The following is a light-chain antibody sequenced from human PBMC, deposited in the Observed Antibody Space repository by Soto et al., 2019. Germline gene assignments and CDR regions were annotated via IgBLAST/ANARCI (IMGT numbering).Light chain of an antibody. Sequence: EIVLTQSPGTLSLSPGERAHLPCRASQSVTSNYLAWYQQKRGQAPRLLIWGASIRATDLPDRFSGVGSGTDFTLTISRLEPEEFAEYYCQQYVSLWTFGQGTKVDIK. J-gene: IGKJ1*01. CDR1: QSVTSNY. CDR3: QQYVSLWT. CDR2: GAS. V-gene: IGKV3-20*01.